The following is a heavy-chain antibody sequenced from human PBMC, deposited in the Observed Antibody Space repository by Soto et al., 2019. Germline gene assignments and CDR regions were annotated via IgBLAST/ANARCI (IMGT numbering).Heavy chain of an antibody. CDR1: GGTFSSYT. CDR3: ARVGDSGYDWYFDY. D-gene: IGHD5-12*01. CDR2: IIPILGIA. J-gene: IGHJ4*02. V-gene: IGHV1-69*02. Sequence: QVQLVQSGAEVKKPGSSVKVSCKASGGTFSSYTISWVRQAPGQGLEWMGRIIPILGIANYAQKFQGRVTITADKSTSTAYMELSSLRFEDTAVYYCARVGDSGYDWYFDYWGQGTLVTVSS.